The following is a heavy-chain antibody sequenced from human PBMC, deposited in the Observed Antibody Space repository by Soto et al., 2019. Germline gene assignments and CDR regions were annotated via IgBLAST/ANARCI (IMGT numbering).Heavy chain of an antibody. CDR1: GYTFTSYG. CDR3: AREGMATITSDAFDI. J-gene: IGHJ3*02. Sequence: QVQLVQSGAEVKKPGASVKVSCKASGYTFTSYGISWVRQAPGQGLEWMGWISAYNGNTNYAQKLPGRGTMAKSPTTSTAYMELRSLRSDDTAVYYCAREGMATITSDAFDIWGQGTMVTVSS. D-gene: IGHD5-12*01. V-gene: IGHV1-18*01. CDR2: ISAYNGNT.